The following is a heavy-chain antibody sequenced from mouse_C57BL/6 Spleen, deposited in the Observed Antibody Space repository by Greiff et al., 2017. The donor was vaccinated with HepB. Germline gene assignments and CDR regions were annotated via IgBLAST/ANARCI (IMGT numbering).Heavy chain of an antibody. V-gene: IGHV5-4*01. Sequence: DVHLVESGGGLVKPGGSLKLSCAASGFTFSSYAMSWVRQTPEKRLEWVATISDGGSYTYYPDNVKGRFTISRDNAKNNLYLQMSHLKSEDTAMYYCARDRDGYLDYWGQGTTLTVSS. D-gene: IGHD2-3*01. CDR1: GFTFSSYA. J-gene: IGHJ2*01. CDR2: ISDGGSYT. CDR3: ARDRDGYLDY.